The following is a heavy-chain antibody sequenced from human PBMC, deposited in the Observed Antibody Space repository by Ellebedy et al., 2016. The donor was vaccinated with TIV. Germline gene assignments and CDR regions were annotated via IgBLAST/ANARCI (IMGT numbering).Heavy chain of an antibody. D-gene: IGHD1-1*01. V-gene: IGHV3-53*01. CDR1: GFTVGNNF. J-gene: IGHJ4*02. CDR3: ARTTETGTSGDY. Sequence: GESLKISCAASGFTVGNNFMSWVRQAPGKGLEWVSLIYSGGSTDYADSVKGRFTISRDSSNNTLYLQMNSLRAEDTTMYYCARTTETGTSGDYWGQGTPVTVSS. CDR2: IYSGGST.